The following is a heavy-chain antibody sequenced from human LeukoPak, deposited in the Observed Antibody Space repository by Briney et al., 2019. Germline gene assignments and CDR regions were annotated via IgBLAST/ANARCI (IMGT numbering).Heavy chain of an antibody. J-gene: IGHJ6*03. D-gene: IGHD3-10*01. CDR2: IKQDGSEK. CDR1: GFTFSSYW. CDR3: AREFGELLTGNYYYYMDV. Sequence: QPGGSLRLSCAASGFTFSSYWMSWVRQAPGKGLEWVANIKQDGSEKYYVDSVKGRFTISRDNAKNSLYLQMNSLRAEDTAVYYCAREFGELLTGNYYYYMDVWGKGTTVTVSS. V-gene: IGHV3-7*01.